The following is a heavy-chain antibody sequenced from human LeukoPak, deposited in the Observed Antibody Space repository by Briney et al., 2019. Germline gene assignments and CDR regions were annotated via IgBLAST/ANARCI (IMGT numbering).Heavy chain of an antibody. Sequence: PGRSLRLSCAASGFTFSTYAMHWVRQAPGTGLEWVAVISYGGSSENYADSVKGRFTVSRDNSKSTLYLQMNSLTPDDTSVYYCARDLSGVTGYTYGRGIDYWGQGTLVTVSS. J-gene: IGHJ4*02. V-gene: IGHV3-30*04. CDR1: GFTFSTYA. CDR3: ARDLSGVTGYTYGRGIDY. CDR2: ISYGGSSE. D-gene: IGHD5-18*01.